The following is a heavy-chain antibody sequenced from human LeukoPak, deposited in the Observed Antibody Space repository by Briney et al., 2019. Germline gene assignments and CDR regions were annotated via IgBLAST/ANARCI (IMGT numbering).Heavy chain of an antibody. V-gene: IGHV3-7*01. D-gene: IGHD3-22*01. CDR3: ARGQLADSY. Sequence: AGGSLRLSCAASGFTFTTYWMSWIRQTPGKGLEWVAKIKPDGSEKSYGDSVKGRFTISRDNAKNSVSLQMDSLRVEDTALYYCARGQLADSYWRQGALVTVSS. CDR2: IKPDGSEK. J-gene: IGHJ4*02. CDR1: GFTFTTYW.